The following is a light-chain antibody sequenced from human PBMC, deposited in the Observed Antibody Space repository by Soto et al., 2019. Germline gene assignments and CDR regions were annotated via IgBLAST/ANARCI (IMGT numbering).Light chain of an antibody. CDR3: HQYASSPLT. CDR2: GAS. J-gene: IGKJ4*01. CDR1: QSVDSKY. Sequence: EIVLTQSPGTLSLSPGEGATLSCRPSQSVDSKYISWYQQKSGQAPRLLIYGASRRATGIPDRFSSSASGTDFTLTISRLEPEDFAVYYCHQYASSPLTFVGGTKVEIK. V-gene: IGKV3-20*01.